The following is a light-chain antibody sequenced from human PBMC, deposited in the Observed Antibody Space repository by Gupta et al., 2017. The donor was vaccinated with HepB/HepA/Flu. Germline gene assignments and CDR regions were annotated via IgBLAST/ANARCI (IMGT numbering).Light chain of an antibody. Sequence: IQMAQSPSSLSASVGDRVTITCRASQSISSYLNWYQQKPGKAPKLLIYAASSLQSGVPSRFSGSGSGTDFTLTISSLQPEDFATYYCQQSYSTLYTFCQGTKLEIK. CDR2: AAS. CDR1: QSISSY. J-gene: IGKJ2*01. V-gene: IGKV1-39*01. CDR3: QQSYSTLYT.